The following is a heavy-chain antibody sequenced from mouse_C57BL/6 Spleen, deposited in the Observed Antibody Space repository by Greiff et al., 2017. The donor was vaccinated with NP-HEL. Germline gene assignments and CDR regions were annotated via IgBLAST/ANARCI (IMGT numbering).Heavy chain of an antibody. CDR3: ARAGNWYYFDY. Sequence: EVQWVESGGGLVKPGGSLKLSCAASGFTFSSYAMSWVRQTPEKRLEWVATISDGGSYTYYPDNVKGRFTISRDNAKNNLYLQMSHLKSEDTAMYYCARAGNWYYFDYWGQGTTLTVSS. J-gene: IGHJ2*01. CDR1: GFTFSSYA. D-gene: IGHD4-1*01. V-gene: IGHV5-4*01. CDR2: ISDGGSYT.